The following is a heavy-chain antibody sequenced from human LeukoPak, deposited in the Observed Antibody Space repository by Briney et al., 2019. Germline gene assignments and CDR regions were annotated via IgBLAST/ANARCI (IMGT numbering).Heavy chain of an antibody. Sequence: ASVKVSCKASGYTFTSYYMHWVRQAPGQGLEWMGGFDPEDGETIYAQKFQGRVTMTEDTSTDTAYMELSSLRSEDTAVYYCATSRGAVAGNWFDPWGQGTLVTVSS. D-gene: IGHD6-19*01. CDR2: FDPEDGET. J-gene: IGHJ5*02. CDR3: ATSRGAVAGNWFDP. CDR1: GYTFTSYY. V-gene: IGHV1-24*01.